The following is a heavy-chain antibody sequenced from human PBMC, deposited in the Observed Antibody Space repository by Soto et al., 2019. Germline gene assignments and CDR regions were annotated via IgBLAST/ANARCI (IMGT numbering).Heavy chain of an antibody. D-gene: IGHD5-18*01. J-gene: IGHJ6*02. V-gene: IGHV3-49*04. Sequence: SLRLSCRTSGFTFGDSAMSWVRQAPGKGLEWVGFIRSNAYGGTPEYAASVRGRFTISRDDSRSIAYLQMNSLQTEDTALYYCTRDPPYSYGYQSFYGMDVWGQGTTVTVSS. CDR1: GFTFGDSA. CDR3: TRDPPYSYGYQSFYGMDV. CDR2: IRSNAYGGTP.